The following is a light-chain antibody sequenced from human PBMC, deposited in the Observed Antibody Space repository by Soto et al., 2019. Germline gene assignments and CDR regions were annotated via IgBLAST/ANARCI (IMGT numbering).Light chain of an antibody. J-gene: IGKJ4*01. CDR2: DAS. CDR1: QDISNY. CDR3: QQYDNLPLT. Sequence: DIQMTQSPSSLSASVGDRVTITCQARQDISNYLNWYQQKPGKDPKLLIYDASNLETGVPSRFSGSGSATDFTFTISSLQDEDMATYYCQQYDNLPLTFGGGTKVEIK. V-gene: IGKV1-33*01.